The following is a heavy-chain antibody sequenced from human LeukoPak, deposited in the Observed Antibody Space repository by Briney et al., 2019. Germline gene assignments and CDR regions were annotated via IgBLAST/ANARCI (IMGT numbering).Heavy chain of an antibody. D-gene: IGHD6-13*01. J-gene: IGHJ4*02. CDR2: INPKSGRT. V-gene: IGHV1-8*01. CDR1: VYTFTSSD. CDR3: ARGRSGLAAAGTYDY. Sequence: ASVTVSCMASVYTFTSSDINGVRQAAGQGLEWMGWINPKSGRTGYAKKFQARVSMTMNTSISTAYMEVSSLRFEDTAVYYCARGRSGLAAAGTYDYWGQGTLITVSS.